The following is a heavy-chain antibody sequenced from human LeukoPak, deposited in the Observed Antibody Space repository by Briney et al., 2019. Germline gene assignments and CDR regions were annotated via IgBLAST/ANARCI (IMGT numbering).Heavy chain of an antibody. CDR1: GFTFSTYC. D-gene: IGHD6-19*01. V-gene: IGHV3-7*03. Sequence: GGSLRLSCAASGFTFSTYCMTWLRQTPGKGLEWVANIKPDGDEKYYVDSVKGRFTISRDNSKNTLYLQMNSLRAEDTAVYYCARQWLINGWGQGILVTVSS. CDR3: ARQWLING. CDR2: IKPDGDEK. J-gene: IGHJ4*02.